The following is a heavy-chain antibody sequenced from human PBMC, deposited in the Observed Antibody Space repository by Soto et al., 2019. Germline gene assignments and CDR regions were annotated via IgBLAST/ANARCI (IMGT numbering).Heavy chain of an antibody. CDR1: GGSISSYY. CDR3: ARMNIAAASWFDP. D-gene: IGHD6-6*01. J-gene: IGHJ5*02. CDR2: IDWDDDK. V-gene: IGHV2-70*18. Sequence: TLSLTCTVSGGSISSYYWSWIRQPPGKGLEWLALIDWDDDKYYSTSLKTRLTISKDTSKNQVVLTMTNMDPVDTATYYCARMNIAAASWFDPWGQGTLVTVSS.